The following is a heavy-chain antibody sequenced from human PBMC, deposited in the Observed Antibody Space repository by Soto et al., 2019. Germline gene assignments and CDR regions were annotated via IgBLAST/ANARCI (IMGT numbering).Heavy chain of an antibody. J-gene: IGHJ4*02. V-gene: IGHV3-23*01. CDR3: AKSTPNPYFDWSRFDY. CDR1: GFTFSSYA. D-gene: IGHD3-9*01. CDR2: ISGSGGST. Sequence: EVQLLESGGGLVQPGGSLRLSCAASGFTFSSYAMSWVRQAPGKGLEWVSAISGSGGSTYYADSVKGRFPISRDNSKNTRYLQMNSPRAEDTAVYYCAKSTPNPYFDWSRFDYWGQGTLVTVSS.